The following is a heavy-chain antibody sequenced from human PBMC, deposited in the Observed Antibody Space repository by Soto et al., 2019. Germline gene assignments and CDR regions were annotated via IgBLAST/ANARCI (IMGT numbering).Heavy chain of an antibody. D-gene: IGHD6-13*01. Sequence: SVKVSCKASGGTFSSYRINWARQAPGEGLEWVGGIVPIRRSADYAQKFRGRVTISADDSARTTYLELSSLKSQDTAVYYCVRDSGAKLSSSWGQGTLVTVSS. V-gene: IGHV1-69*13. CDR1: GGTFSSYR. J-gene: IGHJ4*02. CDR2: IVPIRRSA. CDR3: VRDSGAKLSSS.